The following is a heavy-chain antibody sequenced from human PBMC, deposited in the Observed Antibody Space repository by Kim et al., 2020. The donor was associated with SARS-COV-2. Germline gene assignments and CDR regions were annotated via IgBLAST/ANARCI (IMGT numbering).Heavy chain of an antibody. D-gene: IGHD6-13*01. CDR1: GFTFDDYA. CDR3: AKDMGYSSSWSFDY. V-gene: IGHV3-9*01. CDR2: ISWNSGSI. Sequence: GGSLRLSCAASGFTFDDYAMHWVRQAPGKGLEWVSGISWNSGSIGYADSVKGRFTISRDNAKNSLYLQMNSLRAEDTALYYCAKDMGYSSSWSFDYWGQG. J-gene: IGHJ4*02.